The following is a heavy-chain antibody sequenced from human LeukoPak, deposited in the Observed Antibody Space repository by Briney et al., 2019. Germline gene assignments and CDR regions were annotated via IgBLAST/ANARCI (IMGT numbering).Heavy chain of an antibody. CDR3: ARTSKVVVPAAMNRFDP. CDR1: GGSISSGGYY. Sequence: SETLSLTCTVSGGSISSGGYYWSWIRQHPGKGLEWIGYIYYSGSTYYNPSLKSRVTISVDTSKNQFSLKLSSVTAADTAVYYCARTSKVVVPAAMNRFDPGGQGTLVTVSS. D-gene: IGHD2-2*01. J-gene: IGHJ5*02. V-gene: IGHV4-31*03. CDR2: IYYSGST.